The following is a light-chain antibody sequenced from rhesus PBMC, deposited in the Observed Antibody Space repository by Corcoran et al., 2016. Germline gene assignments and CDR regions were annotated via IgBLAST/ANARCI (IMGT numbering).Light chain of an antibody. CDR1: QRVSSK. J-gene: IGKJ3*01. CDR3: QETSNLFT. Sequence: EIVMTQSPATLSLSPGETATISCRTSQRVSSKFAWYQQKPGQAPRLLIYGASSRATGIPDRFSGRGSGTDFTLTSSSLEPEYFAVYYGQETSNLFTFGPGTKLDIK. V-gene: IGKV3-31*01. CDR2: GAS.